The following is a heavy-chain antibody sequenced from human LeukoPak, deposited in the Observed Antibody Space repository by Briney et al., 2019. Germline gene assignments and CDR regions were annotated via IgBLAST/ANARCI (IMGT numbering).Heavy chain of an antibody. CDR3: AKSLSGRYQVTESDC. CDR2: ISAGGGGT. Sequence: PWGSLRLSCAASGFTFSSYAMGWVRQAPGKGLEWVSGISAGGGGTYYAASVKGRFTISRDNSKNTLHLQMNSLRAEDTAVYYCAKSLSGRYQVTESDCWGHGILVSVSS. D-gene: IGHD3-16*02. V-gene: IGHV3-23*01. CDR1: GFTFSSYA. J-gene: IGHJ4*01.